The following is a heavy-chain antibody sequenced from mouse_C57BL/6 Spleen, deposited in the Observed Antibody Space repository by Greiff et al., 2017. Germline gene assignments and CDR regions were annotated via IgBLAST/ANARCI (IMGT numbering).Heavy chain of an antibody. D-gene: IGHD1-1*01. V-gene: IGHV1-15*01. CDR3: NWPVYYYAMDY. Sequence: QVQLQQSGAELVRPGASVTLSCKASGYTFTDYEMHWVKQTPVHGLEWIGAIDPETGGTAYNQKFKGKAILTADKSSSTAYMELRSLTSEDSAVYYCNWPVYYYAMDYWGQGTSVTVSA. CDR1: GYTFTDYE. J-gene: IGHJ4*01. CDR2: IDPETGGT.